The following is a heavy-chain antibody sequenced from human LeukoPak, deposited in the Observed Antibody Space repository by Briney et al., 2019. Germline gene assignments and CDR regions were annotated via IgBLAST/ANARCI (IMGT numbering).Heavy chain of an antibody. CDR2: IIPIFGTA. CDR1: GGTFSSYA. CDR3: ARDRSSDYGGNYFDY. J-gene: IGHJ4*02. V-gene: IGHV1-69*01. Sequence: SVKVSCKASGGTFSSYAISWVRQAPGQGLEWMGGIIPIFGTANYAQKFKGRVTITADESTNTAYMELSSLRSEDTAVYYCARDRSSDYGGNYFDYWGLGTLVTVSS. D-gene: IGHD4-23*01.